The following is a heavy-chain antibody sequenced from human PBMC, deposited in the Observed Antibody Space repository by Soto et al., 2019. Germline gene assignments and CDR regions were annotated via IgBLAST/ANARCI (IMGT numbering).Heavy chain of an antibody. CDR3: AKDRLEGLQLERRHYYYYYGMDV. CDR2: ISYDGSNK. CDR1: GFTFSSYG. V-gene: IGHV3-30*18. Sequence: QVQLVESGGGVVQPGRSLRLSCAASGFTFSSYGMHWVRQAPGKGLEWVAVISYDGSNKYYADSVKGRFTISRDNSKNTLYLQMNSLRAEDTAVYYCAKDRLEGLQLERRHYYYYYGMDVWDQGTTVTVSS. J-gene: IGHJ6*02. D-gene: IGHD1-1*01.